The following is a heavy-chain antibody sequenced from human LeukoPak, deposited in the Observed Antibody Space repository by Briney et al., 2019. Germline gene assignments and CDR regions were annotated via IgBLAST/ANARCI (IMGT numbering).Heavy chain of an antibody. V-gene: IGHV3-30*09. CDR3: ARDPNDRRGVITGGDY. D-gene: IGHD3-10*01. CDR2: ISYDGSNK. Sequence: GGSLRLSCAASGFTFSSYAMHWVRQALGKGLEWVAVISYDGSNKYYADSVKGRFAISRDNSKNTLYLQMNSLRAEDTAVYYCARDPNDRRGVITGGDYWGQGTLVTVSS. J-gene: IGHJ4*02. CDR1: GFTFSSYA.